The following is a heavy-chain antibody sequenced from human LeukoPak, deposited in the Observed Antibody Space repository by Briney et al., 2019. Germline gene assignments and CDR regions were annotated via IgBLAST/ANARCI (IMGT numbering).Heavy chain of an antibody. V-gene: IGHV3-13*01. CDR1: GFTFSNYD. D-gene: IGHD5-18*01. CDR3: ARVGYSYGYIRS. J-gene: IGHJ5*02. CDR2: INTAGRT. Sequence: GGSLRLSCEASGFTFSNYDMHWVRQTAGKGLEWVALINTAGRTFYPGSVKGRFTISRENAKNTLYLQMNSLGAEDTAVYYCARVGYSYGYIRSWGQGTLVTVSS.